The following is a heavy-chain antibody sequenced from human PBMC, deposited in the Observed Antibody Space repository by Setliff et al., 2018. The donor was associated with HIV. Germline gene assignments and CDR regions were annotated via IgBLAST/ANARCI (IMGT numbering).Heavy chain of an antibody. J-gene: IGHJ4*02. V-gene: IGHV1-69*13. CDR2: ISRFFNKT. D-gene: IGHD3-16*01. Sequence: SVKVSCKASGDTYRNYAVNWVRQAPGQGLEWMGAISRFFNKTTYAHNFQGRVTITADESTSTGYMERRSLRTDDTAGYFCARGWGSPRDSQVRYISLDHWGQGSLVTVSS. CDR3: ARGWGSPRDSQVRYISLDH. CDR1: GDTYRNYA.